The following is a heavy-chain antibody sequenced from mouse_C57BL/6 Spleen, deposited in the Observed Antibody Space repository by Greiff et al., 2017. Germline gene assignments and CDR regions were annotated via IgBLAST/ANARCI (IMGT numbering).Heavy chain of an antibody. V-gene: IGHV1-55*01. Sequence: VQLQQSGAELVKPGASVKMSCKASGYTFTSYWITWVKQRPGQGLEWIGDIYPGSGSTNYNEKFKSKATLTVDTSSSTAYMQLSSLTSEDSAVYYCARRDYSNYHYAMDYWGQGTSVTVSS. CDR1: GYTFTSYW. CDR3: ARRDYSNYHYAMDY. CDR2: IYPGSGST. J-gene: IGHJ4*01. D-gene: IGHD2-5*01.